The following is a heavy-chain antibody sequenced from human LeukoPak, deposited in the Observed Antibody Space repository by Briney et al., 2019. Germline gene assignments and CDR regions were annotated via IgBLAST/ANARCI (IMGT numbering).Heavy chain of an antibody. CDR2: ILYTGST. J-gene: IGHJ3*02. CDR3: AGDYRDAFDI. Sequence: SETLSLTCTVSGGSISSYYWSCIRQPPGEGLEWIGYILYTGSTKYNPSLKSRITISLDTSKNQFSLKLSSVTAADTAVYYCAGDYRDAFDIWGQGTMVTVSS. CDR1: GGSISSYY. V-gene: IGHV4-59*01.